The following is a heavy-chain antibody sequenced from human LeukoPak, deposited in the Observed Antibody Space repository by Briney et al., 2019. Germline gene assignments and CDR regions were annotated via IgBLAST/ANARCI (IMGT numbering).Heavy chain of an antibody. CDR3: ARRPLTVHAFDI. V-gene: IGHV4-39*01. D-gene: IGHD7-27*01. J-gene: IGHJ3*02. CDR1: GGSISSSSYY. Sequence: PSGTLSLTCTVSGGSISSSSYYWGWIRQPPGKGLEWIGSIYYSESTHYNPSLKSRVTTSVDTSKNLFSLKLSSVTAADTAVYYCARRPLTVHAFDIWGQGTMVTVSS. CDR2: IYYSEST.